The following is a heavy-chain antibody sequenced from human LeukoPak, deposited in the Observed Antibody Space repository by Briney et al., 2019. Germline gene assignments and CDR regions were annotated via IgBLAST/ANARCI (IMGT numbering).Heavy chain of an antibody. CDR3: ARVRYGDYAIFDY. J-gene: IGHJ4*02. Sequence: GGSLRLSCAASGFTFSSYGMHWVRQAPGKGLEWVAVISYDGSNKYYADSVKGRFTISRDNSKNTLYLQMNSLRAEDTAVYYCARVRYGDYAIFDYWGQGTLVTVSS. V-gene: IGHV3-30*19. CDR1: GFTFSSYG. CDR2: ISYDGSNK. D-gene: IGHD4-17*01.